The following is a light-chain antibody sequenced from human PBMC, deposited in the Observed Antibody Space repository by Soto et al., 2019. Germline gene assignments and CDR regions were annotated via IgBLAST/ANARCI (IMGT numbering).Light chain of an antibody. J-gene: IGLJ1*01. CDR1: SRDVGGYNY. V-gene: IGLV2-8*01. CDR2: EVS. Sequence: VLTQPPSASGSLGQSVTISCTGTSRDVGGYNYGSWYQQHPGKAPKLMIYEVSKRPSGVPDRFSGSKSGSTASLTVSGLQAEDEADYYCYSYAGGNNVFGTGTKVTVL. CDR3: YSYAGGNNV.